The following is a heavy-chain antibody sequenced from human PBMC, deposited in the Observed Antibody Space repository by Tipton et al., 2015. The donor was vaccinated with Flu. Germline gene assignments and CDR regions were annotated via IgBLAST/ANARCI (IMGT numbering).Heavy chain of an antibody. V-gene: IGHV3-21*01. Sequence: SLRLSCAAPGFTFSSYSMNWVRQAPGKGLEWVSSISSSSSYIYYADSVKGRFTISRDNAKNSLYLQMNSLRAEDTAVYYCARAIAARSGVLNYYYYGMDVWGQGTTVTVSS. D-gene: IGHD6-6*01. CDR3: ARAIAARSGVLNYYYYGMDV. J-gene: IGHJ6*02. CDR1: GFTFSSYS. CDR2: ISSSSSYI.